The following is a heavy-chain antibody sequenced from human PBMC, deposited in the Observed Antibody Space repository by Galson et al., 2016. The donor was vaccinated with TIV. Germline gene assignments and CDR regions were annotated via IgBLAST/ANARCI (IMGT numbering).Heavy chain of an antibody. J-gene: IGHJ4*02. CDR3: ARLTPCGGDCYYFDR. CDR1: GAIFSNYP. D-gene: IGHD2-21*02. V-gene: IGHV1-69*13. CDR2: IIPISGIA. Sequence: SVKVSCKASGAIFSNYPITWVRQAPGQGLEWMGGIIPISGIADNSQKFQGRVSITADVSTNTVYMELSSLRSEDTAVYYCARLTPCGGDCYYFDRWGQGTLVTVPS.